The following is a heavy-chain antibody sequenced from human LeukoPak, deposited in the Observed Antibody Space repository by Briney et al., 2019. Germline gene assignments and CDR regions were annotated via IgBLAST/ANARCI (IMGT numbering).Heavy chain of an antibody. V-gene: IGHV3-73*01. CDR3: TSSLYGSGSYPNYYYYYGMDV. CDR1: GFTFSGSA. CDR2: IRSKANSYAT. Sequence: GGSLRLSCAASGFTFSGSAMHWVRQASGKGLEWVGCIRSKANSYATAYAASVKGRFTISRDDSKNTAYLQMNSLKTEDTAVYYCTSSLYGSGSYPNYYYYYGMDVWGKGTTVTVSS. D-gene: IGHD3-10*01. J-gene: IGHJ6*04.